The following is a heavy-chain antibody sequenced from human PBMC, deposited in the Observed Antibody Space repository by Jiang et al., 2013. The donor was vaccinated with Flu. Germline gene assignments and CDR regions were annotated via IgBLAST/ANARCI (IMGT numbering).Heavy chain of an antibody. Sequence: ETLSLTCTVSGGSISSSSYVLGLDPPAPRKGLEWIGSIYYSGSTYXNPSLKSRVTISVDTSKNQFSLKLSSVTAADTAVYYCARAGFGGSGWYDGSPFDYWGQGTLVTVSS. J-gene: IGHJ4*02. CDR1: GGSISSSSYV. V-gene: IGHV4-39*07. D-gene: IGHD6-19*01. CDR3: ARAGFGGSGWYDGSPFDY. CDR2: IYYSGST.